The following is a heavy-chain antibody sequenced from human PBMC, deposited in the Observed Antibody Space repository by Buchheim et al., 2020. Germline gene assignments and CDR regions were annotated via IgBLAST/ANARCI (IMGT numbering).Heavy chain of an antibody. CDR3: ARGTPKYYYGSGSYPPTRYYFDY. V-gene: IGHV4-34*01. CDR1: GGSFSGYY. J-gene: IGHJ4*02. Sequence: QVQLQQWGAGLLKPSETLSLTCAVSGGSFSGYYWSWIRQPPGKGLEWIGEINHSGSTNYNPSLKSRVTISVDTSKNQFSLKLSSVTAADTAVYYCARGTPKYYYGSGSYPPTRYYFDYWGQGTL. CDR2: INHSGST. D-gene: IGHD3-10*01.